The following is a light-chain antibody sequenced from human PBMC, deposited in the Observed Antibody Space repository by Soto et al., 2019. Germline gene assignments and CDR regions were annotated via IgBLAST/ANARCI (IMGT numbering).Light chain of an antibody. CDR1: ESLDNK. J-gene: IGKJ1*01. V-gene: IGKV3-15*01. CDR3: QQYKNWPWT. Sequence: EIVMTQSPVSLSLSPGERATLSCRASESLDNKFAWHQQKPGQAPRLLIYGTSTRATGIPARFSGSGSGTEFTLPISSLQSEDFAVYYCQQYKNWPWTFGQGTKVEVK. CDR2: GTS.